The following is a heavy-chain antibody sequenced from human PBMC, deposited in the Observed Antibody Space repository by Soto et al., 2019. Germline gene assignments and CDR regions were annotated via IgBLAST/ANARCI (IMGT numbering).Heavy chain of an antibody. V-gene: IGHV1-18*01. Sequence: ASVKVSCKASGYTFTSYGISWVRQAPGQGLEWMGWISAYNGNTNYAQKLQGRVTMTTDTSTSTAYMELRSLRSDDTAVYYCAGALYYYGSGSSLDVWGQGTTVTVSS. CDR1: GYTFTSYG. D-gene: IGHD3-10*01. J-gene: IGHJ6*02. CDR2: ISAYNGNT. CDR3: AGALYYYGSGSSLDV.